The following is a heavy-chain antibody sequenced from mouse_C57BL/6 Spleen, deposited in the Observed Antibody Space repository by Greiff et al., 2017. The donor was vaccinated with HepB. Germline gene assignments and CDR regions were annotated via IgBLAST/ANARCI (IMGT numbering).Heavy chain of an antibody. CDR1: GYTFTDYN. V-gene: IGHV1-18*01. CDR2: INPNNGGT. D-gene: IGHD1-1*01. J-gene: IGHJ2*01. Sequence: EVKLQESGPELVKPGASVKIPCKASGYTFTDYNMDWVKQSHGKSLEWIGDINPNNGGTIYNQKFKGKATLTVDKSSSTAYMELRSLTSEDTAVYYCARRDTTVVAFDYWGQGTTLTVSS. CDR3: ARRDTTVVAFDY.